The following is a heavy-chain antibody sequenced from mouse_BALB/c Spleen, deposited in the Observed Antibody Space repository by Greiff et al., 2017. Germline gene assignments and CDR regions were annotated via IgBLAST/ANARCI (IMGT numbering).Heavy chain of an antibody. CDR2: ISDGGSYT. CDR1: GFTFSDYY. Sequence: EVKLVESGGGLVKPGGSLKLSCAASGFTFSDYYMYWVRQTPEKRLEWVATISDGGSYTYYPDSVKGRFTISRDNAKNNLYLQMSSLKSEDTAMYYCARDEGGYYYAMDYGGQGTSVTVSS. J-gene: IGHJ4*01. V-gene: IGHV5-4*02. CDR3: ARDEGGYYYAMDY. D-gene: IGHD2-2*01.